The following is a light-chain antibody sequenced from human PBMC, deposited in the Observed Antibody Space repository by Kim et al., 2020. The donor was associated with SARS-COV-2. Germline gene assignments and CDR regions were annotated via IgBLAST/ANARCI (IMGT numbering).Light chain of an antibody. CDR2: AKN. CDR1: TLGSYS. V-gene: IGLV3-19*01. J-gene: IGLJ3*02. Sequence: ALGQTVIITCQGDTLGSYSASWYQKKPGQAPITVIYAKNYRPSGIPDRFSGYNSGNTASLTITGAQAEDEADYYCYSRDSGMNYWVFGGGTQLTVL. CDR3: YSRDSGMNYWV.